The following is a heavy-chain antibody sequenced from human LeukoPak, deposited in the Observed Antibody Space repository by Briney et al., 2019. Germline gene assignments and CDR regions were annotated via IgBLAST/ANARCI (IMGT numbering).Heavy chain of an antibody. Sequence: GGSLKLSCAASGFAFSSYVMTWVRQAPGKGLEWVSSISNTGGSTYYADSVKGRFTISRDNSKDTLYLQLNSLRAEDTAVYYCARVLYDRNYYYGMDVWGQGTTVTVSS. CDR3: ARVLYDRNYYYGMDV. CDR2: ISNTGGST. J-gene: IGHJ6*02. V-gene: IGHV3-23*01. CDR1: GFAFSSYV. D-gene: IGHD3-22*01.